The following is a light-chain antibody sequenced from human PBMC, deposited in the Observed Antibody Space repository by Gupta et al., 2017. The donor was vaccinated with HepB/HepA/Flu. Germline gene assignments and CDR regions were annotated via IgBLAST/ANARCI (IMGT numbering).Light chain of an antibody. CDR3: ATWDDSLDGWV. Sequence: QSVLTQPPSASGTPGQRVTIPCSGSSSNIGGRTVNWYQQLPGSAPKVLIYSHDQRPSGVPDRFSASKSGTSTSLTISGLQFEDEADYYCATWDDSLDGWVFGGGTKLTVL. J-gene: IGLJ3*02. V-gene: IGLV1-44*01. CDR2: SHD. CDR1: SSNIGGRT.